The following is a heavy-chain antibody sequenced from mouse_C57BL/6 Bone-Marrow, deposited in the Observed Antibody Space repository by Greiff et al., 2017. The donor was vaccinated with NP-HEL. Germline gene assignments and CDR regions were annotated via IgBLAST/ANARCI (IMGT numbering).Heavy chain of an antibody. Sequence: EVKLVESGPVLVKPGASVKMSCKASGYTFTDYYMNWVKQSHGKSLEWIGVINPYNGGTSYNQKFKGKATLTVDKSSSTAYMELNSLTSEDSAVYYCARRYDYDGWFAYWGQGTLVTVSA. J-gene: IGHJ3*01. D-gene: IGHD2-4*01. CDR3: ARRYDYDGWFAY. CDR2: INPYNGGT. V-gene: IGHV1-19*01. CDR1: GYTFTDYY.